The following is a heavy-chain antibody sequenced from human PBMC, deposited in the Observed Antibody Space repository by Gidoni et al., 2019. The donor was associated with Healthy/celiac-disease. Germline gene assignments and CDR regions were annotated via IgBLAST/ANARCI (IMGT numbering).Heavy chain of an antibody. V-gene: IGHV3-23*01. D-gene: IGHD6-19*01. CDR2: ISGRGGST. CDR1: VFTFSSYA. Sequence: EVQLLESGGGVVQPGGSLRLSCAPSVFTFSSYAMSWVRQAPGKGLAWVSAISGRGGSTYYADSVKGRFTISRDNSKNTLYLQMNSLRAEDTAVYYCAIGGVAGLFDYWGQGTLVTVSS. J-gene: IGHJ4*02. CDR3: AIGGVAGLFDY.